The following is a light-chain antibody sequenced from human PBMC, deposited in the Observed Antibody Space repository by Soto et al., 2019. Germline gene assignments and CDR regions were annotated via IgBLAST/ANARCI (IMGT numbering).Light chain of an antibody. CDR2: EVS. V-gene: IGLV2-14*01. J-gene: IGLJ1*01. CDR1: SSDVGGYNY. Sequence: SVLTQHASVSVSPGQSITISCTGTSSDVGGYNYVSWYQQHPGKAPKLMIYEVSNRPSGVSNRFSGSKSGNTASLTISGLQAEDEADYYCSSYTSSSTYVFGTGTKVTVL. CDR3: SSYTSSSTYV.